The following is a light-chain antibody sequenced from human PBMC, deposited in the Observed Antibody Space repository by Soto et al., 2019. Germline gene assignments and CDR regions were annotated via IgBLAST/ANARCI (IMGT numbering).Light chain of an antibody. J-gene: IGKJ1*01. Sequence: EIVLTQSPGTLSLSPGVRATLSCRASQSVPSNFLAWYQQKPGQAPRLLIYGASSRATGIPDRFSGSGSGTDFTLTISRLEPEDFVVYYCQQYGSSPPWTFGQGTKVEIK. CDR1: QSVPSNF. CDR2: GAS. V-gene: IGKV3-20*01. CDR3: QQYGSSPPWT.